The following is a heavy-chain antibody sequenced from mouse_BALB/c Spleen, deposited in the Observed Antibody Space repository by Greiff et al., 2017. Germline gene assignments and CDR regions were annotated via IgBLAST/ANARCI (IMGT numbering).Heavy chain of an antibody. V-gene: IGHV3-2*02. Sequence: VQLKESGPGLVKPSQSLSLTCTVTGYSITSDYAWNWIRQFPGNKLEWMGYISYSGSTSYNPSLKSRISITRDTSKNQFFLQLNSVTTEDTATYYCANYGYDYYYAMDYWGQGTSVTVSS. CDR2: ISYSGST. J-gene: IGHJ4*01. CDR1: GYSITSDYA. CDR3: ANYGYDYYYAMDY. D-gene: IGHD2-2*01.